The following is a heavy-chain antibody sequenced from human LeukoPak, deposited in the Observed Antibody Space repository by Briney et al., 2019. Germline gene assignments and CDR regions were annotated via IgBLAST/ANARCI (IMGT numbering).Heavy chain of an antibody. J-gene: IGHJ4*02. V-gene: IGHV3-23*01. CDR2: ISGSGGST. CDR1: GFTFSSYA. Sequence: GGSLRLSCAASGFTFSSYAMSWVRQAPGKGLEWVSAISGSGGSTYYADSVKGRFTVSRDNSKATLYLQMNSLRADDTAVYFCAKRGSSWSYFDYWGQGTLVTVSS. D-gene: IGHD6-13*01. CDR3: AKRGSSWSYFDY.